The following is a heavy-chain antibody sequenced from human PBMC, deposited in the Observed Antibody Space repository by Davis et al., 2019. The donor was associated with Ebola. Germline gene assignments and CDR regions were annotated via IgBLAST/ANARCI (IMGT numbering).Heavy chain of an antibody. Sequence: GESLKISCAASGFTFSDYHMSWIRQAPGKGLQWVSDISSDSTYTHYADSVKGRFTISRDNSKNTLYLQINSLRADDTAVYYCVKDMIDEGLTSPHPDFQHWGQGTLVTVSS. D-gene: IGHD3-22*01. CDR3: VKDMIDEGLTSPHPDFQH. CDR1: GFTFSDYH. J-gene: IGHJ1*01. V-gene: IGHV3-11*05. CDR2: ISSDSTYT.